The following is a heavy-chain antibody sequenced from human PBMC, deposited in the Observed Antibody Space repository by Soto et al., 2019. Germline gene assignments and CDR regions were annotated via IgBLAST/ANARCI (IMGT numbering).Heavy chain of an antibody. CDR2: INSDGSST. D-gene: IGHD5-12*01. CDR1: GFTFSSYW. CDR3: ARVGLEYSGYDLAYFDY. J-gene: IGHJ4*02. V-gene: IGHV3-74*01. Sequence: GGSLRLSCAASGFTFSSYWMHWVRQAPGKGLVWVSRINSDGSSTSYADSVKGRFTISRDNAKNTLYLQMNSLRAEDTAVYYCARVGLEYSGYDLAYFDYWGQGTLVTVSS.